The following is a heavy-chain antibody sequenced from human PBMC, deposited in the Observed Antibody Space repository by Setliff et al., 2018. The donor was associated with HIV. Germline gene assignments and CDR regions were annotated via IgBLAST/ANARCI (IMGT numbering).Heavy chain of an antibody. Sequence: QPGGSLRLSCVASGFTFSNYWMSWVRQAPGKGLEWVANIRQDGNEKYVIDSVKGRFIISRDNSKNSMYLQMNNLRAEDTALYYCARLSNPRYDSGNYPPYALDLWGQGTMVTVSS. J-gene: IGHJ3*01. V-gene: IGHV3-7*01. CDR2: IRQDGNEK. CDR1: GFTFSNYW. CDR3: ARLSNPRYDSGNYPPYALDL. D-gene: IGHD3-10*01.